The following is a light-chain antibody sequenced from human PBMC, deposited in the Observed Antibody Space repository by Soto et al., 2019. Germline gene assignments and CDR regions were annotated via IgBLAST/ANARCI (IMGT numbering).Light chain of an antibody. CDR2: DAS. CDR3: QQYGRSPPEYT. J-gene: IGKJ2*01. V-gene: IGKV3-20*01. Sequence: EIVLTQSPATLSLSPGERATLSCRASQSVSSYLAWYQQKPGQAPRLLIYDASSRANGIPDRFSGSGSGTDFTLTISRLEPEDFAVYYCQQYGRSPPEYTFGQGTKLEIK. CDR1: QSVSSY.